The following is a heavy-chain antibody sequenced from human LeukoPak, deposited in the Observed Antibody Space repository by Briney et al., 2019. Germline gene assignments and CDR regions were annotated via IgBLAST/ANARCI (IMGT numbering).Heavy chain of an antibody. Sequence: PSETLSLTCTVSGGSISSYYWSWIRQSPGKGLEWIGFIYYSGSTTYNPSLKSRVTISVDTSKNQFSLKLSSVTAADTAVYYCARDKKGTSCYDYWGRGTLVTVSS. CDR3: ARDKKGTSCYDY. V-gene: IGHV4-59*01. J-gene: IGHJ4*02. CDR2: IYYSGST. D-gene: IGHD2-2*01. CDR1: GGSISSYY.